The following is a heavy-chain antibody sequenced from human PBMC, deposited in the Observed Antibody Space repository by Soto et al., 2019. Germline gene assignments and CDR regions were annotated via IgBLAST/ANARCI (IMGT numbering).Heavy chain of an antibody. Sequence: QVQLVQSGCEVKKPGASVKVSCKASGYTFTNYEISWVRQAPGQGLESMAWIGAYNGNTNYARKFQGRVSVTRYTSTTTAYMELTSLRSDDTAVYYCAREEPVAVVDYWGQGTLVIVSS. CDR1: GYTFTNYE. J-gene: IGHJ4*02. CDR3: AREEPVAVVDY. CDR2: IGAYNGNT. D-gene: IGHD6-19*01. V-gene: IGHV1-18*01.